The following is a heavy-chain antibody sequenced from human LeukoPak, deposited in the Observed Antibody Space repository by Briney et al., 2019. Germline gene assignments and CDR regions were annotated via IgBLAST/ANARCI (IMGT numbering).Heavy chain of an antibody. CDR2: ISYSGNT. V-gene: IGHV4-39*07. D-gene: IGHD6-19*01. J-gene: IGHJ5*02. CDR1: GGSISNSYY. Sequence: SETLSLTCTVSGGSISNSYYWGWIRQPPGKGLEWIGTISYSGNTYYNPSLKSRVTISLDTSENQFSLKLSSVTAADTAVYYCARDSSGWYRWFDPWGQGTRVTVSS. CDR3: ARDSSGWYRWFDP.